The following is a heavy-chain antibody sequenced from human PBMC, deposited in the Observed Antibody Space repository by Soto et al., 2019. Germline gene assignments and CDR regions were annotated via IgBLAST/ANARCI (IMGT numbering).Heavy chain of an antibody. V-gene: IGHV3-7*03. CDR3: ARSITTLGVVTISDDNWFDP. CDR2: IKPDGSEK. D-gene: IGHD3-3*01. CDR1: GLTFSSYW. Sequence: EGQLVESGGGLVQPGGSLRLSCEASGLTFSSYWMTWVRQAPGKGLEWVADIKPDGSEKYYVDSVEGRFTISRDNAKKSIYLEINSLRVDDTAVYYCARSITTLGVVTISDDNWFDPWGQGTPVTVSS. J-gene: IGHJ5*02.